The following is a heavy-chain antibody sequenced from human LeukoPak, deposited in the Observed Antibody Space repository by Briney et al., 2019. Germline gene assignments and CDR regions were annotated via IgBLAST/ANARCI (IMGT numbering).Heavy chain of an antibody. Sequence: SGTLSLTCTVSGGSIGSYYWSWIRQPPGKGLEWSGYIYYSGSTNYNPSLKSRVTISVDTSKNQFSLKLSSVTAADTAVYYCERTVGYCSGGSYDYAFDIWGQGTMVTVSS. V-gene: IGHV4-59*01. D-gene: IGHD2-15*01. CDR2: IYYSGST. CDR1: GGSIGSYY. J-gene: IGHJ3*02. CDR3: ERTVGYCSGGSYDYAFDI.